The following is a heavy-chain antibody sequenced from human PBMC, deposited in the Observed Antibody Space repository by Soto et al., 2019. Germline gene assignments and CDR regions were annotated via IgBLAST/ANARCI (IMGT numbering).Heavy chain of an antibody. CDR3: ARANWNDSPIDY. CDR1: GFTFSSYA. V-gene: IGHV3-30-3*01. D-gene: IGHD1-1*01. J-gene: IGHJ4*02. CDR2: ISYDGSNK. Sequence: QVQLVESGGGVVQPGRSLRLSCAASGFTFSSYAMHWVRQAPGKGLEWVAVISYDGSNKYYADSVKGRFTISRDNSKNTLYLQMNSRRAEDTAVYYCARANWNDSPIDYWGQGTLVTVSS.